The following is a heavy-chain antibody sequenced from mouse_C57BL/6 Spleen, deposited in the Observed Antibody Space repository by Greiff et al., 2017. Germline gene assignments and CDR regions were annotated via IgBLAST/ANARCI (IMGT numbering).Heavy chain of an antibody. CDR1: GFTFSSYA. CDR3: ARDPPYDDDDEVYYAMDY. D-gene: IGHD2-4*01. V-gene: IGHV5-4*01. Sequence: EVQLQESGGGLVKPGGSLKLSCAASGFTFSSYAMSWVRQTPEKRLEWVATISDGGSYTYYPDNVKGRFTISRDNAKNNLYLQMGHLKSEDTAMYYCARDPPYDDDDEVYYAMDYWGQGTSDTVSS. J-gene: IGHJ4*01. CDR2: ISDGGSYT.